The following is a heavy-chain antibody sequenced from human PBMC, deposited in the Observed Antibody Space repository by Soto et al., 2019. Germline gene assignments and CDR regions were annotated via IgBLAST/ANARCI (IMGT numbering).Heavy chain of an antibody. D-gene: IGHD6-6*01. J-gene: IGHJ3*02. Sequence: PGESLKISCKGSGYSFTSYWIGWVRQMPGKGLEWKGIIYPGDSDTRYSPSFQGQVTISADKSISTAYLQWSSLKASDTAMYYCARLVGTRSSPGPDAFDIWGQGTMVTVSS. CDR1: GYSFTSYW. V-gene: IGHV5-51*01. CDR3: ARLVGTRSSPGPDAFDI. CDR2: IYPGDSDT.